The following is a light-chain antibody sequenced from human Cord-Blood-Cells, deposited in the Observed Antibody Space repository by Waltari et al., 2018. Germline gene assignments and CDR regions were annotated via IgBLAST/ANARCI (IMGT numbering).Light chain of an antibody. CDR1: QSISSY. J-gene: IGKJ2*03. CDR2: AAS. Sequence: DIHMTQSPSSLSASVGDRVTITCRASQSISSYLNWYQQKPGKAPKLLIYAASSLQSGVPSRFSGSGSGTDFTLTISSLQPEDFATYYCQHSYSTPYSFGQGTKLEIK. CDR3: QHSYSTPYS. V-gene: IGKV1-39*01.